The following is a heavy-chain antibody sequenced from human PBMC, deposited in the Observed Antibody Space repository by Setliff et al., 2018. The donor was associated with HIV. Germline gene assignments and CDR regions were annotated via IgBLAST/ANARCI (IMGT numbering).Heavy chain of an antibody. V-gene: IGHV4-34*01. CDR2: VHYSGGT. D-gene: IGHD3-10*01. Sequence: ETLSLTCAAYGGSLSGYYWSWIRQTPGKGLEWIGEVHYSGGTAYNPSLQSRVAISVDMYRNQFFLRLTSVTAADTSVYYCARHRAQRGSGTYYDDWFDPWGQGTLVTVSS. CDR1: GGSLSGYY. CDR3: ARHRAQRGSGTYYDDWFDP. J-gene: IGHJ5*02.